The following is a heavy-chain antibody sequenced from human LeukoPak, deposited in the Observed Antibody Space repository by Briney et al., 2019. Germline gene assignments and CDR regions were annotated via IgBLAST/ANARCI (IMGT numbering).Heavy chain of an antibody. J-gene: IGHJ5*02. CDR3: ARVEKYTSSGPTDP. D-gene: IGHD6-13*01. V-gene: IGHV4-4*02. CDR1: GGSISSSYW. CDR2: IYYCGST. Sequence: PSETLSLTCGVSGGSISSSYWWSWVRHPPGQGLGWSGRIYYCGSTYYNPSLKSRVTISVHTSKNQFSLKLSSVTAADTAVYYCARVEKYTSSGPTDPWGQGTLVTVSS.